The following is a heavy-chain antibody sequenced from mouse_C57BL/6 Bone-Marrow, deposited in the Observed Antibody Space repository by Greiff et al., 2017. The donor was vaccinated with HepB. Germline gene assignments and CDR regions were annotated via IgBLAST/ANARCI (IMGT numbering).Heavy chain of an antibody. V-gene: IGHV5-4*01. CDR2: ISDGGSYT. D-gene: IGHD2-5*01. CDR1: GFTFSSYA. Sequence: DVMLVESGGGLVKPGGSLKLSCAASGFTFSSYAMSWVRQTPEKRLEWVATISDGGSYTYYPDNVKGRFTISRDNAKNNLYLQMSHLKSEDTALYYCARERAYYSNYSWFAYWGQGTLVTVSA. CDR3: ARERAYYSNYSWFAY. J-gene: IGHJ3*01.